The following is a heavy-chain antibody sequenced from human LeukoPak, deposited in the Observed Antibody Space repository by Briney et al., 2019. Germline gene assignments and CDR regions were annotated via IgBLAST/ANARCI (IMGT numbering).Heavy chain of an antibody. CDR1: GGSFSGYY. J-gene: IGHJ4*02. Sequence: SXTLSLTCAVYGGSFSGYYWSWIRQPPGKGLEWIGEINHSGSTNYKPYLKRGVTITVDTSKNQFSLKLSSVTAADTAVYYCARGRTFDYWGQGTLVTVPS. V-gene: IGHV4-34*01. CDR2: INHSGST. CDR3: ARGRTFDY.